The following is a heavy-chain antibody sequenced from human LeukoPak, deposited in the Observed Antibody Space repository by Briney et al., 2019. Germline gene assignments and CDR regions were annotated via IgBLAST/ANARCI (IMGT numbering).Heavy chain of an antibody. J-gene: IGHJ4*02. CDR2: IKSKTDGGTT. D-gene: IGHD5-18*01. CDR1: GFTLSNAW. V-gene: IGHV3-15*01. Sequence: AGGSLRLSCAASGFTLSNAWMSWVRQAPGKGLEWVGRIKSKTDGGTTDYAAPVKGRFTISRDDSKNTLYLQMNSLKTEDTAVYYCTTDGGYSYGPFDYWGQGTLVTVSS. CDR3: TTDGGYSYGPFDY.